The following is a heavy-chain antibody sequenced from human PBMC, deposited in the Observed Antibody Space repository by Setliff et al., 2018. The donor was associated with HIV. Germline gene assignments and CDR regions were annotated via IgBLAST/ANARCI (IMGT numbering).Heavy chain of an antibody. CDR2: IITLFGEA. CDR1: RGTFRNSA. CDR3: ARQPYYDDDGTNLPSEWRVLG. V-gene: IGHV1-69*13. Sequence: SVKVSCKASRGTFRNSAINWVRQAPGQGLVWMGGIITLFGEANYAQKFQGRVTITADESTSTAYMELNSLRSDDAAVYYCARQPYYDDDGTNLPSEWRVLGWGQGTLVTV. J-gene: IGHJ4*02. D-gene: IGHD3-16*01.